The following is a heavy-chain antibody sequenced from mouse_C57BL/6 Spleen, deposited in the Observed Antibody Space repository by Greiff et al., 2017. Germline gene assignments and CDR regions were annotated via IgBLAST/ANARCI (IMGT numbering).Heavy chain of an antibody. CDR1: GYTFTGYW. V-gene: IGHV1-9*01. J-gene: IGHJ3*01. D-gene: IGHD1-1*01. CDR2: ILPGSGST. CDR3: DTKGLTGRFGFAY. Sequence: VQLQQSGAELMKPGASVKLSCKATGYTFTGYWIEWVKQRPGHGLEWIGKILPGSGSTHYNETFKGKATFTTDTSSNTAYMQLSSLTTKDSAFCYCDTKGLTGRFGFAYWGQGTLVTVAA.